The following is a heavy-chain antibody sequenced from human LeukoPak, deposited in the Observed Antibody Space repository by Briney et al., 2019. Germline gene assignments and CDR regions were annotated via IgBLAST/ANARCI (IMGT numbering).Heavy chain of an antibody. CDR2: ISYDGSNK. V-gene: IGHV3-30-3*01. J-gene: IGHJ3*02. D-gene: IGHD1-1*01. CDR3: AREALEGAFDI. CDR1: GFTFSSYA. Sequence: GGSLRLSCAGSGFTFSSYAMHWVRQAPGKGLEWVAVISYDGSNKYYADSVKGRFTISRDNSKNTLYLQMNSLRAEDTAVYYCAREALEGAFDIWGQGTMVTVSS.